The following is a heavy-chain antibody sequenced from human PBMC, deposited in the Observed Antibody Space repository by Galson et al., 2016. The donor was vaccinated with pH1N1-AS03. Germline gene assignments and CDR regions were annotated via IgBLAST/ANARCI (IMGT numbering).Heavy chain of an antibody. CDR3: ARAEDLPHGDHVTD. CDR2: MNPNSGNR. D-gene: IGHD4-17*01. J-gene: IGHJ4*02. CDR1: GYTFTSYD. V-gene: IGHV1-8*01. Sequence: SVKVSCKASGYTFTSYDINWVRQAAGQGLEWMGWMNPNSGNRGYAQKFQGRVTMTRDTSISTAYMELSSLTFEDTAVYYCARAEDLPHGDHVTDWGQGTLVFVSS.